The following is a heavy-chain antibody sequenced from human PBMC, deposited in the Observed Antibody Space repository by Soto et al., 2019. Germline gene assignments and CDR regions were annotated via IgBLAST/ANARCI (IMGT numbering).Heavy chain of an antibody. CDR2: ISYDGTKT. J-gene: IGHJ4*02. Sequence: QVQLVESGGGVVQPGRSLRVSCAASGFTFSIYAMHWVRQAPGTGLEWVAVISYDGTKTYYADSVKGRFTISRDNSENAVYLQMNSLRDEDTAVYYSAKDRGPRRQWLIDPLDSWGQGTLVTVSP. CDR1: GFTFSIYA. D-gene: IGHD6-19*01. CDR3: AKDRGPRRQWLIDPLDS. V-gene: IGHV3-30*18.